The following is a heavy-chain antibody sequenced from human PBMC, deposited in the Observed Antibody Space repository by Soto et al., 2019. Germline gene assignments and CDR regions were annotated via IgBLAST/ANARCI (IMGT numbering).Heavy chain of an antibody. J-gene: IGHJ5*02. V-gene: IGHV3-48*04. CDR2: SSSGSGNI. CDR1: GFIFSSYD. D-gene: IGHD3-10*01. CDR3: ARTYGTGSLNWFDP. Sequence: EVQLVESGGGLVQPGGSLRLSCAASGFIFSSYDMNWVRQAPGTGLEWVSYSSSGSGNILYADSVKGRFTISRDNAKNSLYLQMNSLRAEDTAVYYCARTYGTGSLNWFDPWGQGTLVTVSS.